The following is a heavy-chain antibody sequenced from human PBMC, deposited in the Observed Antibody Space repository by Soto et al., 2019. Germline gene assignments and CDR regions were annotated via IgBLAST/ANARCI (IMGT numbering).Heavy chain of an antibody. Sequence: QVHLVQSGAEVKNPGASVKVSCKTSGYIFVGYYIHWVRQAPGQGLEWMGWINPNSGGTNYAQRFQGRATMTSDTSISTAYMELSWLRSDDTAIYYCAIYSIANGVYWGQGTLVTVSS. D-gene: IGHD3-3*02. J-gene: IGHJ4*02. CDR3: AIYSIANGVY. V-gene: IGHV1-2*02. CDR1: GYIFVGYY. CDR2: INPNSGGT.